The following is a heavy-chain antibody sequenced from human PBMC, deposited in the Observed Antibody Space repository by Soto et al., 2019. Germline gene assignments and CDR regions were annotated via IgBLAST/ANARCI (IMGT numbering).Heavy chain of an antibody. CDR3: VVFSYDY. CDR1: GFTFSSYG. CDR2: ISYDGSNK. D-gene: IGHD6-6*01. Sequence: QVQLVESGGGVVQPGRSLRLSCAASGFTFSSYGMHWVRQAPGKGLEWVAVISYDGSNKYYADSVKGRFTISRDNSKNTLYLQRNSLRAEDTAVYYCVVFSYDYWGQGTLVTVSS. V-gene: IGHV3-30*03. J-gene: IGHJ4*02.